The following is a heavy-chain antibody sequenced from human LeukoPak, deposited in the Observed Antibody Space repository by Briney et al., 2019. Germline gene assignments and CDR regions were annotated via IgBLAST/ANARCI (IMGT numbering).Heavy chain of an antibody. CDR3: ARIGGDRHPIEY. J-gene: IGHJ4*02. Sequence: PGGSLRLSCAASGFTFSSYDMHGVRQAPGKGLEGVAVIWYDGTNKYYADSVKGRFTISRDNSKNTLYLQMNSLRAEDTAVYYCARIGGDRHPIEYWGQGTLVTVSS. CDR1: GFTFSSYD. D-gene: IGHD2-21*02. CDR2: IWYDGTNK. V-gene: IGHV3-33*01.